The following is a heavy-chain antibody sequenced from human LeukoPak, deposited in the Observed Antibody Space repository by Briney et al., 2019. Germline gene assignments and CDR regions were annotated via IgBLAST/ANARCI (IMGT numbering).Heavy chain of an antibody. D-gene: IGHD4-17*01. Sequence: SETLSLTCIVSGGSISSYYWSWIRQPAGKGLEWIGRIYTSGSTNYNPSLKSRVTMSVDTSKNQFSLKLSSVTAADTAVYYCARAHLYGDYVFGMDVWGQGTTVTVSS. CDR3: ARAHLYGDYVFGMDV. CDR2: IYTSGST. CDR1: GGSISSYY. V-gene: IGHV4-4*07. J-gene: IGHJ6*02.